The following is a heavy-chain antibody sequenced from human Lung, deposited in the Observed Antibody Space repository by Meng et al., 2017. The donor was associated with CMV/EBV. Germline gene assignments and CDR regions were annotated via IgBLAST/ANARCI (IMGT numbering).Heavy chain of an antibody. Sequence: QVQLQQWGAGLLKPSETLSLTCAVYGGSFSGYYWSWIRQPPGKGLEWIGESNHSGSTNYNPSLKSRVTISVDTSKNQFSLKLSSVTAADTAVYYCARERGAGSTQRGWFDPWGQGTLGTVSS. D-gene: IGHD3-10*01. CDR3: ARERGAGSTQRGWFDP. V-gene: IGHV4-34*01. J-gene: IGHJ5*02. CDR2: SNHSGST. CDR1: GGSFSGYY.